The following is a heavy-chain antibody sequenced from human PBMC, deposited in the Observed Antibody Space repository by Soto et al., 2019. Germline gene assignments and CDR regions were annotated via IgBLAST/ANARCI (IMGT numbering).Heavy chain of an antibody. CDR3: AKEGPYDYVWGTIRKFDY. CDR2: IIPMFAAA. J-gene: IGHJ4*02. V-gene: IGHV1-69*01. D-gene: IGHD3-16*01. CDR1: GGTFNFYA. Sequence: QVLLVQSGAEVKKPGSSVKVSCKASGGTFNFYAISWVRQAPGQGLEWMGGIIPMFAAANYTQKFQGRVTITADESTTTVYMELSSLRTEDTAVYYCAKEGPYDYVWGTIRKFDYCGQGTLVTVSS.